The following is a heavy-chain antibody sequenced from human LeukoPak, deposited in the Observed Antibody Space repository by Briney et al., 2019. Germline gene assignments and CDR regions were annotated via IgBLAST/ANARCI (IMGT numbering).Heavy chain of an antibody. CDR2: ISSPSSTI. Sequence: GGSLRLSCAASGFTVSRNYMSWVRQAPGKGLEWLSYISSPSSTIYYADSVRGRFTISRDNAKNSLYLQMNSLRAEDAAIYYCARAYLLPSIPYWYFDLWGRGTLVTVSS. J-gene: IGHJ2*01. D-gene: IGHD2-21*01. CDR1: GFTVSRNY. V-gene: IGHV3-48*04. CDR3: ARAYLLPSIPYWYFDL.